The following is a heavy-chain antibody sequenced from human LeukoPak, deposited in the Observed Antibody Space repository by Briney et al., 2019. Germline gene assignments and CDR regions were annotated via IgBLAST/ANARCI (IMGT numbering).Heavy chain of an antibody. J-gene: IGHJ6*03. Sequence: ASVKVSCKASGYTFTSYDINWVRQATGQGLEWMGWMNPNSGNTGYAQKFQGRVTITADESTSTAYMELSSLGSEDTAVYYCAREGSDWNYYMDVWGKGTTVTVSS. V-gene: IGHV1-8*01. CDR3: AREGSDWNYYMDV. CDR2: MNPNSGNT. D-gene: IGHD1-1*01. CDR1: GYTFTSYD.